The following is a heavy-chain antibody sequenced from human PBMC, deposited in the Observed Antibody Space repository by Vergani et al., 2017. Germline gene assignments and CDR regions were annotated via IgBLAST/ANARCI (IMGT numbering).Heavy chain of an antibody. CDR3: ARGLTPESIAVASLTFDY. D-gene: IGHD6-19*01. CDR1: GYTFTSYG. V-gene: IGHV1-18*01. CDR2: ISAYNGNT. J-gene: IGHJ4*02. Sequence: QVQLVQSGAEVKKPGASVKVSCKASGYTFTSYGISSVRQAPGQGLEWMGWISAYNGNTNYAQKLQGRVTMTTDTSTSTAYMELRSLRSDDTAVYYCARGLTPESIAVASLTFDYWGQGTLVTVSS.